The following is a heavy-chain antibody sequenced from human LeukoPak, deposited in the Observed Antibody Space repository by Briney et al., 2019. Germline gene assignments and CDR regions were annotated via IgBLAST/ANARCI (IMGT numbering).Heavy chain of an antibody. J-gene: IGHJ4*02. CDR1: GFTFSSYW. Sequence: PGGSLRLSCAASGFTFSSYWMHWVRQAPGKGLVWVSRISTDGSTTTYADSVKGRFTISRDDAKNTLYLGMNSLRAEDTAVYYCARHIANSGNAYWGQGTLVTVSS. D-gene: IGHD6-13*01. CDR2: ISTDGSTT. V-gene: IGHV3-74*01. CDR3: ARHIANSGNAY.